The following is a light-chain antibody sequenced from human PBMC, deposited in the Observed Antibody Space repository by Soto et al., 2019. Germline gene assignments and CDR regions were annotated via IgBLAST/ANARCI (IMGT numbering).Light chain of an antibody. CDR1: SSDVDDYNY. J-gene: IGLJ3*02. V-gene: IGLV2-14*03. CDR2: DVT. CDR3: SSYTSTSPLVL. Sequence: QSALTQPASVSGSPGQSIAISCTGISSDVDDYNYVSWYQQHPGKAPKLMIYDVTNRPSGVPTRFSGSSSGNTASLTISGLQAEDEAQYYCSSYTSTSPLVLFGGGTKVTVL.